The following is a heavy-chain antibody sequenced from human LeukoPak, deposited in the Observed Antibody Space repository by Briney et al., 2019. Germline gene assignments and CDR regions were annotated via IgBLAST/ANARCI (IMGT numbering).Heavy chain of an antibody. D-gene: IGHD3-22*01. CDR2: MNPNSGNT. Sequence: ASVKVSCKASGYTFTSYDINWVRQATGQGLEWMGWMNPNSGNTGHAQKSQGRVTMTRNTSISTAYMELSSLRSEDTAVYYCARSWEEYYYDSSGYYGDDYWGQGTLVTVSS. J-gene: IGHJ4*02. CDR3: ARSWEEYYYDSSGYYGDDY. V-gene: IGHV1-8*01. CDR1: GYTFTSYD.